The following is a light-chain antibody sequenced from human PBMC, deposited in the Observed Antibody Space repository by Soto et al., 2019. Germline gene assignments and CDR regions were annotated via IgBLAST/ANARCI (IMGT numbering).Light chain of an antibody. CDR3: QQYGSSPRT. CDR2: GAS. Sequence: IVLMQSPCTLSLSTGERATLSCRASQSVSSSYLAWYQQKPGQAPRLLIYGASSRATGIPDRFSGSGSGTDFTLTISRLEPEDFAVYYCQQYGSSPRTFGQGTKV. CDR1: QSVSSSY. V-gene: IGKV3-20*01. J-gene: IGKJ1*01.